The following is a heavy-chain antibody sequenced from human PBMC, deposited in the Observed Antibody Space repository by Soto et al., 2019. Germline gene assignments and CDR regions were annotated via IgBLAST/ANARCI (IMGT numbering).Heavy chain of an antibody. V-gene: IGHV1-46*01. CDR3: AIDPSDSSDYYSDPSYYYYYAMDG. CDR2: INPSGGST. D-gene: IGHD3-22*01. Sequence: ASVKVSCKASGCTFTSYYMHWVRQAPGQGLEWMGIINPSGGSTSYAQKFQGRVTMTRDTSTSTVYMELSSLRSEDTAVYYCAIDPSDSSDYYSDPSYYYYYAMDGW. J-gene: IGHJ6*01. CDR1: GCTFTSYY.